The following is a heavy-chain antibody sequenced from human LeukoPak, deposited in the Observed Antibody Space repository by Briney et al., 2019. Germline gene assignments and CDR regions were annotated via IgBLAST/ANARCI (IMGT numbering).Heavy chain of an antibody. CDR2: INPNSGGT. CDR3: AKTPPVSPYYFDY. Sequence: EASVKVSCKASGYTFTGYYMHWVRQAPGQGLEWMGWINPNSGGTNYAQKFQGRVTMTSDTSINTAYMELSRLRSDDTAVYYCAKTPPVSPYYFDYWGQGTLVTVSS. J-gene: IGHJ4*02. V-gene: IGHV1-2*02. CDR1: GYTFTGYY. D-gene: IGHD3-16*01.